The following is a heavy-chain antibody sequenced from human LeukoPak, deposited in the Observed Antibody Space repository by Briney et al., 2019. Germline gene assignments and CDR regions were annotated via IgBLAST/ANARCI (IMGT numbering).Heavy chain of an antibody. CDR2: VWNDGHDQ. V-gene: IGHV3-33*01. D-gene: IGHD4-23*01. CDR3: ARWYGGNNGRLDS. Sequence: GGSLRLSCAASGFTFSCCGMHWVRQAPGKGLDWLGFVWNDGHDQDYADSVKGRITISRDNFKNNVYLQMDSLRDEDTAVYYCARWYGGNNGRLDSWGQGTLLTVSS. CDR1: GFTFSCCG. J-gene: IGHJ4*02.